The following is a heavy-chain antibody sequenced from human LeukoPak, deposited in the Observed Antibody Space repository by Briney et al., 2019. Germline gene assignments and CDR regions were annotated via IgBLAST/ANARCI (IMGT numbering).Heavy chain of an antibody. J-gene: IGHJ3*02. Sequence: SETLSLTCADYGGSFSSYSWIFIRQPPGKGLEWIGEFDDGERTNYNPSLKSRATISVDTSKNQFSLKLSSVTAADTAMYYCASRFTMPLIRGAFDIWGQGTMVIVSS. D-gene: IGHD3-10*01. CDR3: ASRFTMPLIRGAFDI. V-gene: IGHV4-34*01. CDR2: FDDGERT. CDR1: GGSFSSYS.